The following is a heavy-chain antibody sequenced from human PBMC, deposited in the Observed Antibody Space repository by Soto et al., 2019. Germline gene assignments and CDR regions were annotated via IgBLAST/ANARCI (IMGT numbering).Heavy chain of an antibody. J-gene: IGHJ3*02. CDR3: ARRGGSYNAFDI. CDR2: IYYSGST. Sequence: SETLSLTCTVSGASMSSGGYYWTWIRQSPGKGLEWIGYIYYSGSTYYNPSLESRVAISLDTSRSQFSLTLHSVTAADTAIYYCARRGGSYNAFDIWGQGTMVTVSS. V-gene: IGHV4-31*03. CDR1: GASMSSGGYY. D-gene: IGHD1-26*01.